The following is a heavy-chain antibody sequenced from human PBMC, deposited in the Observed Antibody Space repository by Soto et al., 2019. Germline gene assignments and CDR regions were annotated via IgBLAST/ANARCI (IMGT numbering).Heavy chain of an antibody. CDR3: ARIAASGRGWDV. CDR2: IKQDGSEE. D-gene: IGHD6-13*01. V-gene: IGHV3-7*01. J-gene: IGHJ6*02. CDR1: GFTFSSYW. Sequence: EVQLVESGGGLVQPGGSLRLSCVDSGFTFSSYWMSWVRQAPVKGLEWVGNIKQDGSEENYADSVKGRFTISRDNAKNSMYLQMNSLRVEVTAVYYCARIAASGRGWDVWGQGTTVVVSS.